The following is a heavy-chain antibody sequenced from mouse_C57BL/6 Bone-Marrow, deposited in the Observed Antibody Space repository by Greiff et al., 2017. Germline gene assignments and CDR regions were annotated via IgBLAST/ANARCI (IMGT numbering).Heavy chain of an antibody. CDR2: IYPSDSYT. J-gene: IGHJ3*01. Sequence: QVQLQQPGAELVMPGASVKLSCKASGYTFTSYWMHWVKQRPGQGLEWIGEIYPSDSYTNYNQKFKGKSTLTVDKSSSTAYMQLSSLTSEDSAVYYCAIISNDYDGFDYWGQGTMVTVSA. V-gene: IGHV1-69*01. CDR1: GYTFTSYW. D-gene: IGHD2-4*01. CDR3: AIISNDYDGFDY.